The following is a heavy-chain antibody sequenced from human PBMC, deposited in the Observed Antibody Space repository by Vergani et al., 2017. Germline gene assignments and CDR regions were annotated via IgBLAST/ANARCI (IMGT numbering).Heavy chain of an antibody. J-gene: IGHJ6*02. CDR2: INHSGST. V-gene: IGHV4-34*01. CDR1: GGSFSGYY. D-gene: IGHD5-24*01. CDR3: ARNRAIELAGRMHYYYAIDV. Sequence: QVQLQQWGAGLLKPSETLSLTCAVYGGSFSGYYWSWIRQPPGKGLEWIGEINHSGSTNYNPSLKSRVTISVDTSKNQFSLKLSSVTAADTAVYYCARNRAIELAGRMHYYYAIDVGGQGTTVTVSS.